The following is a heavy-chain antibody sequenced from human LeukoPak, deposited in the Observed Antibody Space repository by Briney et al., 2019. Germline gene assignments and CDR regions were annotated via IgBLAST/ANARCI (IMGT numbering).Heavy chain of an antibody. Sequence: SGGSLRLSCAASGFNFSSYGMHWVRQAPGKGLEWVAFIRYDGSNKYYADSVKGRFTISRDNSKNTLYLQMNSLRAEDTAVYYCAKDYGDYQHPWGQGTLVTVSS. CDR1: GFNFSSYG. D-gene: IGHD4-17*01. CDR2: IRYDGSNK. V-gene: IGHV3-30*02. CDR3: AKDYGDYQHP. J-gene: IGHJ5*02.